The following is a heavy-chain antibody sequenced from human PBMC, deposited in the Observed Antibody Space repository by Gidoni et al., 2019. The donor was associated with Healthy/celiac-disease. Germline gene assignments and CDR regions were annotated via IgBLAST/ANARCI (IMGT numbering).Heavy chain of an antibody. V-gene: IGHV5-51*01. CDR1: GYSFTSYW. J-gene: IGHJ5*02. CDR2: IYPGDSDT. Sequence: EVQLVQSGAEVKKPGESLKISCKGSGYSFTSYWIGWVRQMPGKGLEWMGIIYPGDSDTRYSPSFQGQVTISADKSISTAYLQWSSLKASDTAMYYCARQGLAVGYGDYVHPDRWFDPWGQGTLVTVSS. CDR3: ARQGLAVGYGDYVHPDRWFDP. D-gene: IGHD4-17*01.